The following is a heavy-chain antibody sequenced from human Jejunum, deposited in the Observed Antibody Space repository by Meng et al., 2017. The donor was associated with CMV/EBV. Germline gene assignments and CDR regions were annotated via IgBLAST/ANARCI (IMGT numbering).Heavy chain of an antibody. J-gene: IGHJ4*02. D-gene: IGHD3/OR15-3a*01. V-gene: IGHV3-74*01. CDR2: INSDGNSR. CDR3: AREDWYYFDY. CDR1: GITFRSSW. Sequence: LSCEASGITFRSSWMHWVRQAPGKGPVWVSRINSDGNSRSYADSVKGRFTISRDNAKNTLFLQMNSLRAEDTAVYYCAREDWYYFDYWGQGTLVTVSS.